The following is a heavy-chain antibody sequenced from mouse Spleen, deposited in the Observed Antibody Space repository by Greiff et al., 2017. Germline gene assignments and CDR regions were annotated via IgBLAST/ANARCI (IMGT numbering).Heavy chain of an antibody. CDR1: GYTFTSYW. CDR2: IDPSDSYT. D-gene: IGHD2-10*02. V-gene: IGHV1-69*01. Sequence: QVQLKQPGAELVMPGASVKLSCKASGYTFTSYWMHWVKQRPGQGLEWIGEIDPSDSYTNYNQKFKGKATLTVDKSSSTAYMQLSSLTSEDSAVYYCARRGYGNSDYWGQGTTLTVSS. CDR3: ARRGYGNSDY. J-gene: IGHJ2*01.